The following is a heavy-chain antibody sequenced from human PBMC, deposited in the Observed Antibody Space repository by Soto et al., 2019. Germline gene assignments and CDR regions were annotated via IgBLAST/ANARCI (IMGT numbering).Heavy chain of an antibody. J-gene: IGHJ4*02. CDR2: IIPILGIA. CDR3: ARVYSGYDYATVEG. V-gene: IGHV1-69*02. Sequence: QVQLVQSGAEVKKPGSSVKVSCKASGGTFSSYTISWVRQAPGQGLEWMGRIIPILGIANYAQKFQGRVTITADKSTSTAYMELSSLRSEDTAVYYCARVYSGYDYATVEGWGQGTLVTVSS. CDR1: GGTFSSYT. D-gene: IGHD5-12*01.